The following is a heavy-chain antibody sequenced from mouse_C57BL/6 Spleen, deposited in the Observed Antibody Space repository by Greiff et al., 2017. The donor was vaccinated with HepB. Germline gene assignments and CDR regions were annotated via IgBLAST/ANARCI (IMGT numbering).Heavy chain of an antibody. CDR3: ARWNDGYYEAY. D-gene: IGHD2-3*01. CDR1: GYTFTSYG. J-gene: IGHJ3*01. V-gene: IGHV1-81*01. Sequence: VQGVESGAELARPGASVKLSCKASGYTFTSYGISWVKQRTGQGLEWIGEIYPRSGNTYYNEKFKGKATLTADKSSSTAYMELRSLTSEDSAVYFCARWNDGYYEAYWGQGTLVTVSA. CDR2: IYPRSGNT.